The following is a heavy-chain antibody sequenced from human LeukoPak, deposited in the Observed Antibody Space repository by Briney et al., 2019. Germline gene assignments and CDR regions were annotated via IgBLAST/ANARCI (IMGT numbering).Heavy chain of an antibody. J-gene: IGHJ5*02. CDR2: IYPGDSDT. Sequence: RGESLQISCQGSGYSFTSYWIGWVRQVPGKGLEWMGIIYPGDSDTRYSPSFQGQVTISAHKSISTAYLQWSSLKASDTAMYYCARGIVGATNWFDPWGQGTLVTVSS. V-gene: IGHV5-51*01. CDR3: ARGIVGATNWFDP. CDR1: GYSFTSYW. D-gene: IGHD1-26*01.